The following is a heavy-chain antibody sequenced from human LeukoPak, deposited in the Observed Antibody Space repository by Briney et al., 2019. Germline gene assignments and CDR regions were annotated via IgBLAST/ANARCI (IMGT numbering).Heavy chain of an antibody. D-gene: IGHD6-13*01. J-gene: IGHJ6*03. CDR3: ARSPPYTAATGYYYYYMDV. V-gene: IGHV3-23*01. CDR2: ISGRGDST. CDR1: GFTINNYG. Sequence: GGSLRLSCASSGFTINNYGMTWVRQAPGKGLEWVSTISGRGDSTYYADSVKGRFTISRDNSKNTLYLQMSSLRVEDTARYYCARSPPYTAATGYYYYYMDVRGRGTTVTVSS.